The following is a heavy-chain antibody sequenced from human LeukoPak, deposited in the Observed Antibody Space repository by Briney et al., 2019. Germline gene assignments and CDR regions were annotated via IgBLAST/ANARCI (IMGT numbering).Heavy chain of an antibody. CDR2: INHSGST. D-gene: IGHD3-3*01. V-gene: IGHV4-34*01. CDR3: ARMYYDFWSGYSHFDY. CDR1: GGSFSGYY. Sequence: KPSETLSLTCAVYGGSFSGYYWSWIRQPPGKGLEWIGEINHSGSTNYNPSLKSRVTISVDTSKNQFSLKLSSVTAADTAVYYGARMYYDFWSGYSHFDYWGQGALVTVSS. J-gene: IGHJ4*02.